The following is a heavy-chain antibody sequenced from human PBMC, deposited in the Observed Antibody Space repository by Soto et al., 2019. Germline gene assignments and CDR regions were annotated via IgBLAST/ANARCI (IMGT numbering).Heavy chain of an antibody. D-gene: IGHD3-16*01. V-gene: IGHV4-34*01. CDR3: ARVYASGSLATYYYYYYGMDV. CDR1: GGSFSGYY. J-gene: IGHJ6*02. CDR2: INHSGST. Sequence: SETLSLTCAVYGGSFSGYYWSWIRQPPGKGLEWTGEINHSGSTNYNPSLKSRVTISVDTSKNQFSLKLSSVTAADTAVYYCARVYASGSLATYYYYYYGMDVWGQGTTVTVSS.